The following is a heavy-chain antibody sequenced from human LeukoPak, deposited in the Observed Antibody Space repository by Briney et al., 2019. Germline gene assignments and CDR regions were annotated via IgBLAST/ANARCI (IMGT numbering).Heavy chain of an antibody. D-gene: IGHD3-3*01. Sequence: GGSLRLSCAASGFTFSSYSMNWVRQAPGKGLEWVSYISSSSSTIYYADSVKGRFTISRDNAKNSLYLQMNSLRAEDTAVYYCARAAYYDFWSGHSGYYYYYYMDVWGKGTTVTVSS. CDR3: ARAAYYDFWSGHSGYYYYYYMDV. CDR2: ISSSSSTI. J-gene: IGHJ6*03. V-gene: IGHV3-48*01. CDR1: GFTFSSYS.